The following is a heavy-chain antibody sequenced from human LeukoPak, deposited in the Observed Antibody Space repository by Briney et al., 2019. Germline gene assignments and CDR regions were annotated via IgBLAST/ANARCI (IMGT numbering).Heavy chain of an antibody. CDR3: ARDLSSTSPGGE. CDR1: GYTFTGYY. J-gene: IGHJ4*02. Sequence: ASVKVSCKASGYTFTGYYMHWVRQAPGQGLEWMGWISAYNGNTNYAQKLQGRVTMTTDTSTSTAYMELRSLRSDDTAVYYCARDLSSTSPGGEWGQGTLVTVSS. V-gene: IGHV1-18*04. CDR2: ISAYNGNT. D-gene: IGHD2-2*01.